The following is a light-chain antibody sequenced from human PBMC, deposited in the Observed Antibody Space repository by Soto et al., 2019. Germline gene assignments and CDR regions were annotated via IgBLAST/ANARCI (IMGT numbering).Light chain of an antibody. J-gene: IGKJ4*01. CDR1: QGIGTS. CDR3: QKYSAAPLS. V-gene: IGKV1-27*01. Sequence: DIQMTQSPSSLSAYVGDRVTITCRASQGIGTSLVWYQQKPGKAPRLLIHGASTLQSGVPSRFSGSGSGTDFTLIISSLQPEDVATYYCQKYSAAPLSFGGGTKVEIK. CDR2: GAS.